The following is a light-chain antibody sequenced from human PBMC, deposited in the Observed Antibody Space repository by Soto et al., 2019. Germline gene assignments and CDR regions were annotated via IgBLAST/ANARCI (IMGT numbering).Light chain of an antibody. CDR1: SSNIGAGYD. CDR2: GNS. V-gene: IGLV1-40*01. CDR3: QSYDSSLSGSDV. Sequence: QSVLTQPPSVSRAPGQRVTISCTGSSSNIGAGYDVHWYQQLPGTAPKLLIYGNSNQPSGVPDRFSGSKSGTSASLAITGLQAEDEADYYCQSYDSSLSGSDVFGTGTKVTVL. J-gene: IGLJ1*01.